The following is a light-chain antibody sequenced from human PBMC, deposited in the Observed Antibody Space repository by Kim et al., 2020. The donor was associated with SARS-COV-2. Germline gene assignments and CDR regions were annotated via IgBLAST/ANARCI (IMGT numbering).Light chain of an antibody. CDR3: QHYGRSPGYT. Sequence: PGERATFSCRASQSVTGASLAWYQQKPGQAPRLLIYDTSTRATGIPDRFSGSASGTDFTLSISRLEPEDFAVYYCQHYGRSPGYTFGQGTKVDIK. V-gene: IGKV3-20*01. CDR1: QSVTGAS. J-gene: IGKJ2*01. CDR2: DTS.